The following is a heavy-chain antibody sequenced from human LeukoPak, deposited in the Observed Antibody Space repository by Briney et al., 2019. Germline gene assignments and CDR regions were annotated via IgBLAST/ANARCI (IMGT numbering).Heavy chain of an antibody. CDR2: ISWNSGSI. V-gene: IGHV3-9*01. Sequence: GGSLRLSCAASGFTFDDYAMHWVRRAPGKGLEWVSGISWNSGSIGYADSVKGRFTISRDNAKNSLYLQMNSLRAEDTALYYCARVGSSWYYAFDIWGQGTMVTVSS. J-gene: IGHJ3*02. CDR1: GFTFDDYA. CDR3: ARVGSSWYYAFDI. D-gene: IGHD6-13*01.